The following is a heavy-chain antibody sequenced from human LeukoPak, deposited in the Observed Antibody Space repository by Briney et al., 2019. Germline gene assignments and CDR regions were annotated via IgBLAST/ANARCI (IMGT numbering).Heavy chain of an antibody. CDR1: GFTFSSYS. D-gene: IGHD2-2*01. J-gene: IGHJ6*04. CDR2: ISSSSSYI. CDR3: ARESVVVPAANYYGMDV. Sequence: GGPLRPSCAASGFTFSSYSLNWVRQPHGKGLEWVSSISSSSSYIYYADSVKGRFTISRDNAKNSLYLQMNSLRADDTAVYYCARESVVVPAANYYGMDVWGKGTTVTVSS. V-gene: IGHV3-21*01.